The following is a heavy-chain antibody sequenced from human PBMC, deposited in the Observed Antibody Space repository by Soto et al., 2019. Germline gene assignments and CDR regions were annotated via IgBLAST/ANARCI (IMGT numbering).Heavy chain of an antibody. V-gene: IGHV3-23*01. Sequence: EVQVLESGGGLVQPGGSLRLSCAATGFTFSNHAMNWVRQAPWKGLEWVSGISGGGDSTRYADSVKGRFTISRDNSENTLYLQMYSLRADDTAIYYCAKNIGSSSGFDYWGQGTLVTVSS. CDR2: ISGGGDST. CDR3: AKNIGSSSGFDY. CDR1: GFTFSNHA. J-gene: IGHJ4*02. D-gene: IGHD6-6*01.